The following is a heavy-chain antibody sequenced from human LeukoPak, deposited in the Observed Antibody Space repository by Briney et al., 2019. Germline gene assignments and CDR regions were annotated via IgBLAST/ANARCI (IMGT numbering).Heavy chain of an antibody. CDR2: INHSGST. CDR1: GGSFSGYY. Sequence: ASETLSLTCAVYGGSFSGYYRSWIRQPPGKGLEWIGEINHSGSTNYNPSLKSRVTISVDTSKNQFSLKLSSVTAADTAVYYCARGTTPGYSGHGGALDAFDIWGQGTVVTVSS. V-gene: IGHV4-34*01. CDR3: ARGTTPGYSGHGGALDAFDI. D-gene: IGHD5-12*01. J-gene: IGHJ3*02.